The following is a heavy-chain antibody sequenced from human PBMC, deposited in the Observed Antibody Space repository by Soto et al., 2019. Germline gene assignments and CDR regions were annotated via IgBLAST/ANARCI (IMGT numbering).Heavy chain of an antibody. D-gene: IGHD3-10*01. V-gene: IGHV4-39*01. J-gene: IGHJ5*02. Sequence: SETLSLTCTVSGGTISSSSYYWGWIRQPPGKGLEWIGTIYYSGSTYYNPSLKSRDTISVDTSNNQFSLNLSSVTAADTSVYFCARRLPGGGSGTYCRWSVPLCQGP. CDR2: IYYSGST. CDR1: GGTISSSSYY. CDR3: ARRLPGGGSGTYCRWSVP.